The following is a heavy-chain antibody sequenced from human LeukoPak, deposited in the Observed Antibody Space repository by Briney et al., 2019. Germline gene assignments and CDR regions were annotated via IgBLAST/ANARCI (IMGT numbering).Heavy chain of an antibody. CDR1: GGSISSYY. D-gene: IGHD2-2*01. Sequence: PSETLSLTCTVSGGSISSYYWSWIRQPPGKGLEWIGYVYYSGSTNYNPSLKSRATISVDTSKNQFSLKLSSVTAADTAVYYCARVWDSTNSYYMGVWGKGTTVTVSS. CDR2: VYYSGST. CDR3: ARVWDSTNSYYMGV. V-gene: IGHV4-59*01. J-gene: IGHJ6*03.